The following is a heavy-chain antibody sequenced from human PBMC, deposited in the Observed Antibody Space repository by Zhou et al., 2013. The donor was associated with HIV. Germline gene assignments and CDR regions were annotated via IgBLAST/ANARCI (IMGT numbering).Heavy chain of an antibody. CDR1: GGTFSSYA. CDR2: IIPIFGTA. D-gene: IGHD2-2*01. J-gene: IGHJ4*02. Sequence: QVQLVQSGAEVKKPGSSVKVSCKASGGTFSSYAISWVRQAPGQGLEWMGGIIPIFGTANYAQKFQGRVTITTDESTSTAYMELSSLRSEDTAVYYCARYRDCSSTSCYREIRDWGQGTLVTVSS. V-gene: IGHV1-69*05. CDR3: ARYRDCSSTSCYREIRD.